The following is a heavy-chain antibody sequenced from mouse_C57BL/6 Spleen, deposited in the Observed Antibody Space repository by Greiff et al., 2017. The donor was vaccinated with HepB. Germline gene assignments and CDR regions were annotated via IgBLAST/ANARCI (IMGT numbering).Heavy chain of an antibody. D-gene: IGHD1-1*01. V-gene: IGHV1-26*01. J-gene: IGHJ1*03. CDR2: INPNNGGT. Sequence: EVKLQQSGPELVKPGASVKISCKASGYTFTDYYMNWVKQSHGKSLEWIGDINPNNGGTSYNQKFKGKATLTVDKSSSTAYMELRSLTSEDSAVYYCARRNYYGSRGDFDVWGTGTTVTVSS. CDR1: GYTFTDYY. CDR3: ARRNYYGSRGDFDV.